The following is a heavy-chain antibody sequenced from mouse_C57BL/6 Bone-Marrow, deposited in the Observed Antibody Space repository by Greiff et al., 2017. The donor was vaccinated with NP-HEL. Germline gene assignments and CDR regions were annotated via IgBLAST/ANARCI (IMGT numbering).Heavy chain of an antibody. V-gene: IGHV1-72*01. CDR1: GYTFTSYW. J-gene: IGHJ3*01. Sequence: QVQLQQSGAELVKPGASVKLSCKASGYTFTSYWMHWVKQRPGRGLEWIGRLDPNSGGTKYNEKFKSKATLTVDKPSSIAYLQLSSLTSEDSAVYYCAKEVAYYYGSEGFAYWGQGTLVTVSA. CDR2: LDPNSGGT. CDR3: AKEVAYYYGSEGFAY. D-gene: IGHD1-1*01.